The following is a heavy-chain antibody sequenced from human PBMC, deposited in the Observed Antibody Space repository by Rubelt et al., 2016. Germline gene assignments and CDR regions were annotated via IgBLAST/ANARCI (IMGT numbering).Heavy chain of an antibody. CDR2: MFRTGKT. CDR3: ARDRPTGYFDY. D-gene: IGHD1-14*01. Sequence: GLEWIASMFRTGKTYYNPSLKNRLTMSMDTSKNQFSLNVASVTAADTAVYYCARDRPTGYFDYWGQGAVVTVSP. V-gene: IGHV4-38-2*02. J-gene: IGHJ4*02.